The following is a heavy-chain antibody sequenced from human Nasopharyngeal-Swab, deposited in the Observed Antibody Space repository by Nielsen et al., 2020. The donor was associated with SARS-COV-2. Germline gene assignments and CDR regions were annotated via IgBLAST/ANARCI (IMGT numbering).Heavy chain of an antibody. CDR2: IDPSDSYT. CDR3: ARHYYDISTGYFNNWFDP. D-gene: IGHD3-9*01. Sequence: GESLKISCKGSGSSFTSYWISWVRQMPGKGLEWMGMIDPSDSYTNYSPSFQGHVTISADKSISTAYLQWSSLKASDTAMYFCARHYYDISTGYFNNWFDPWGQGTLVTVSS. J-gene: IGHJ5*02. CDR1: GSSFTSYW. V-gene: IGHV5-10-1*01.